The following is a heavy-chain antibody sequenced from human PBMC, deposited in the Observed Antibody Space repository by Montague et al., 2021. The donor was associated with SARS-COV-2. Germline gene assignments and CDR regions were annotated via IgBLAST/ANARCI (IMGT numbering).Heavy chain of an antibody. CDR3: AKHDSGDYADAYDH. CDR2: ISGSGGST. Sequence: SLRLSCAGSGFDFRAYTVSWVRQTPGKGLEWVLSISGSGGSTYYSDSAKDRFTVSRDNFKNTVYLRMDSLRDEDTAVYYCAKHDSGDYADAYDHWGQGNVVTVSS. V-gene: IGHV3-23*01. D-gene: IGHD1-26*01. CDR1: GFDFRAYT. J-gene: IGHJ4*02.